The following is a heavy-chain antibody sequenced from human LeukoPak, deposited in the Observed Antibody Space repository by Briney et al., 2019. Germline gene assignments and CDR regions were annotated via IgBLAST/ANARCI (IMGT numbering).Heavy chain of an antibody. CDR3: ASGPPTGYSYVY. CDR1: GGSISSYY. V-gene: IGHV4-59*01. Sequence: SETLPLTCTVSGGSISSYYWSWTRQTPGKGLEWIGYIYYSGTTNYNPSLRSRVAISLDTSKNQFSLKLSSVTAADTAMYYCASGPPTGYSYVYWGQGTLITVSS. D-gene: IGHD5-18*01. J-gene: IGHJ4*02. CDR2: IYYSGTT.